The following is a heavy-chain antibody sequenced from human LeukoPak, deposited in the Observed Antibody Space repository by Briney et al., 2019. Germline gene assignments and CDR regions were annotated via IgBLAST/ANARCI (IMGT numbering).Heavy chain of an antibody. D-gene: IGHD6-13*01. V-gene: IGHV4-4*07. Sequence: PSETLSLTCTVSGGSISSYYWSWIRQPAGKGLEWIGRIYTSGSSNYYPSLKSRVTMSVDTSKNQFSLKLSSVTAADTAVYYCARGTYSSSWYSDGMDVWGQGTTVTVSS. CDR3: ARGTYSSSWYSDGMDV. J-gene: IGHJ6*02. CDR2: IYTSGSS. CDR1: GGSISSYY.